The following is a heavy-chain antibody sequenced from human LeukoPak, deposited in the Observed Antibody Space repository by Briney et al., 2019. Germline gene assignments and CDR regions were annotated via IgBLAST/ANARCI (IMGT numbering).Heavy chain of an antibody. D-gene: IGHD1-26*01. CDR1: GVSISSSSYY. Sequence: ASETLSLTCTVSGVSISSSSYYWGWLRQPPGKGLECIGSIYHSGSTYYNPSLKSRVTISLDTSKNQFSLKLSSVTAADTAMYYCAREMLGAIGFDIWGQGTMVTVSS. J-gene: IGHJ3*02. V-gene: IGHV4-39*07. CDR3: AREMLGAIGFDI. CDR2: IYHSGST.